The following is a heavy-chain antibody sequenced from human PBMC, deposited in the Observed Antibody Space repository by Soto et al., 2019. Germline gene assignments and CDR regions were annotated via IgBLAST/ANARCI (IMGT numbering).Heavy chain of an antibody. CDR3: ARGTSNWSWEFDP. J-gene: IGHJ5*02. Sequence: ASENLSPTRTVTGGSTSSLFLGWIRQPPGKGLEGIGYIHDSEPTNYNPSLKSRVTMSLDTSKNQLSLRLTSVTAADTAVYYCARGTSNWSWEFDPWGPGILVTAPQ. CDR2: IHDSEPT. V-gene: IGHV4-59*01. D-gene: IGHD1-20*01. CDR1: GGSTSSLF.